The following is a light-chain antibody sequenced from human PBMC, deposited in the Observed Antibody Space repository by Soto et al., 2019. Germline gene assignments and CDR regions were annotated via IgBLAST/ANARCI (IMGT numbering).Light chain of an antibody. J-gene: IGLJ1*01. V-gene: IGLV2-14*01. Sequence: QSVLTQPASVSGSPGQSITISCTGTSSDIGACDYVSWYQQYPGRVPKLLIHEVTNRPSGVSDRFSGSKSGNTASLTISGLQTEDEADYYCSSHAGSSAFYVFGTGTKVTVL. CDR1: SSDIGACDY. CDR3: SSHAGSSAFYV. CDR2: EVT.